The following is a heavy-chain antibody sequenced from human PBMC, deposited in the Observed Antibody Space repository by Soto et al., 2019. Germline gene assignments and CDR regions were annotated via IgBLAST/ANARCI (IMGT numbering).Heavy chain of an antibody. CDR1: GFPFSSYD. CDR2: ISGSSSTM. CDR3: ATMNYEFIAHYAMGV. V-gene: IGHV3-48*02. Sequence: GGSMIVSCAAAGFPFSSYDMDWVRKAPGKGLEWVSRISGSSSTMYYADSVKGRFSISRDNTKNALYLQMNSLRDEDTAAYYCATMNYEFIAHYAMGVWGQGTTVTVSS. J-gene: IGHJ6*02. D-gene: IGHD3-3*01.